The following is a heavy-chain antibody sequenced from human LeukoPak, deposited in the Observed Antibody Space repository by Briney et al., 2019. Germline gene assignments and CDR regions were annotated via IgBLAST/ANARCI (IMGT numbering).Heavy chain of an antibody. J-gene: IGHJ4*02. Sequence: GGSLRLSCAASGFTFSSYWMSWVRQAPGKGLEWMATINEDGSKDYYLDSVKGRFIISRDNAKKSLYLQTTSLRVEDTAMYYCARGRLPQSYVGFKYWGQGIPVTVSS. CDR2: INEDGSKD. D-gene: IGHD1-26*01. CDR3: ARGRLPQSYVGFKY. V-gene: IGHV3-7*01. CDR1: GFTFSSYW.